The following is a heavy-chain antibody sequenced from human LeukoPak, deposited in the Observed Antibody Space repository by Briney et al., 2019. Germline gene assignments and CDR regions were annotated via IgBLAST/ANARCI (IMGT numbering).Heavy chain of an antibody. Sequence: ASETLSLTCAVSGGSFSGYYGTWIRQPPGKGLEWIGEINHSGSANYNPSLKSRVTISLDTSKNQFSLKVSSVTAADTAVYYCARGQGTVTTHWGQGTLVTVSS. CDR1: GGSFSGYY. J-gene: IGHJ4*02. D-gene: IGHD4-17*01. V-gene: IGHV4-34*01. CDR2: INHSGSA. CDR3: ARGQGTVTTH.